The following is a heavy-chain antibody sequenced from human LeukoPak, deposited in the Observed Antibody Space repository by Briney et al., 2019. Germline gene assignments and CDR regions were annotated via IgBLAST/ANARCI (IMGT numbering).Heavy chain of an antibody. CDR1: GFTFSSYG. Sequence: GGSLRLSCAASGFTFSSYGMHWVRQAPGKWLEWVAVMSYDGSNKYYADSVKGRFTISRDDSKNTLDLKMNSLRAEDTAVYYCAKDMRVLAGALNAFDIWGQGTMVTVSS. J-gene: IGHJ3*02. CDR3: AKDMRVLAGALNAFDI. D-gene: IGHD2-8*02. CDR2: MSYDGSNK. V-gene: IGHV3-30*18.